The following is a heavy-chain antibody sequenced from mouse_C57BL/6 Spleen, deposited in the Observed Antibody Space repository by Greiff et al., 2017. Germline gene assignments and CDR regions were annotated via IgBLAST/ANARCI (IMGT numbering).Heavy chain of an antibody. Sequence: DVMLVESGGGLVKPGGSLKLSCAASGFTFSSYAMSWVRQTPEKRLEWVATISDGGSYTYYPDNVKGRFTISRDNAKNNLYLQMSHLKSEDTAMYYCARDGGISKGFAYWGQGTLVTVSA. CDR2: ISDGGSYT. D-gene: IGHD6-2*01. V-gene: IGHV5-4*01. CDR3: ARDGGISKGFAY. J-gene: IGHJ3*01. CDR1: GFTFSSYA.